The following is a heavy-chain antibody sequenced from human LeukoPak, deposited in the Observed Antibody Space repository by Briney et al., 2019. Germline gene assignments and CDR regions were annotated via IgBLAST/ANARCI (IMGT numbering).Heavy chain of an antibody. V-gene: IGHV3-23*01. CDR3: AKDANVVVVADDAFDI. CDR2: ISGSGGST. D-gene: IGHD2-15*01. J-gene: IGHJ3*02. Sequence: GGSLRLSCAASGFTFSSYAMSWVRQAPGKGLEWVSAISGSGGSTYYGDSVKGRFTISRDNSKNTLYLQMNSLRAEDTAVYYCAKDANVVVVADDAFDIWGQGTMVTVSS. CDR1: GFTFSSYA.